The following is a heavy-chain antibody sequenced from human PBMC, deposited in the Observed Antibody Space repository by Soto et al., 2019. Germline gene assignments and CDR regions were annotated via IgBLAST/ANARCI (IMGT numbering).Heavy chain of an antibody. CDR1: GGSISSSSYF. Sequence: SETLSLTCSVSGGSISSSSYFWGWIRQPPGKGLEWIGSMYYSGSTYYNPSLKSRVTISVDTSKNQFSLKLSSVTAADTAVYYCARLLHDNRGYYYFDYWGRGTLVTVSS. D-gene: IGHD3-9*01. J-gene: IGHJ4*02. CDR2: MYYSGST. CDR3: ARLLHDNRGYYYFDY. V-gene: IGHV4-39*01.